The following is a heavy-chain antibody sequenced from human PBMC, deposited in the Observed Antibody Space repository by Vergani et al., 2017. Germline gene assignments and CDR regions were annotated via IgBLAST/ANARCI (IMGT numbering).Heavy chain of an antibody. D-gene: IGHD3-22*01. Sequence: EVQLLESGGGLVQPGGSLRLSCAASGFTFSSYAMGWVRQAPGKGLEWVSAISASGGSTYCADSVKGRFTISSDNSKNTLYLQMNSLRAEDTAVYYCARQRYYYDSSGYYFDAFDIWGQGTMVTVSS. CDR1: GFTFSSYA. CDR2: ISASGGST. V-gene: IGHV3-23*01. CDR3: ARQRYYYDSSGYYFDAFDI. J-gene: IGHJ3*02.